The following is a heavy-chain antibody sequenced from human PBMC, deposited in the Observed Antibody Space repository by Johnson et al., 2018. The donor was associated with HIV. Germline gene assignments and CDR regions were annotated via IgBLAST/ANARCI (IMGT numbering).Heavy chain of an antibody. CDR1: GFTFSSYG. D-gene: IGHD3-22*01. Sequence: QVQLVESGGGVVQPGGSLRLSCAASGFTFSSYGIHWVRQASGKGLEWVALIWYDGSNKYYADSVRGRFTISRDNSKNTLYLQMTSLRPEDTAVYYCARDFDSSGYLDAFDIWGQGTMVTVSS. V-gene: IGHV3-30*02. CDR2: IWYDGSNK. J-gene: IGHJ3*02. CDR3: ARDFDSSGYLDAFDI.